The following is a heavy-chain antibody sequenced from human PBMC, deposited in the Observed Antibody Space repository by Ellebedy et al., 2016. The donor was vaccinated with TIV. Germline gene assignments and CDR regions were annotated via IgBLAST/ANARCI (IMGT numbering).Heavy chain of an antibody. CDR3: ARAVVMTGTWFDR. J-gene: IGHJ5*02. CDR2: ISYSGNT. V-gene: IGHV4-30-4*01. CDR1: GGSISIGDYY. Sequence: MPSETLSLTCTVSGGSISIGDYYWSWIRQPPGKGLEWIGYISYSGNTYYNPSLKSGVVISVDTSKNHFSLKLSSVTAADTAVYYCARAVVMTGTWFDRWGQGTLVTVSS. D-gene: IGHD2-21*02.